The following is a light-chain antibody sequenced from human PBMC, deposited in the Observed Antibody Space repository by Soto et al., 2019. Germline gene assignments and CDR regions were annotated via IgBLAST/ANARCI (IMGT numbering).Light chain of an antibody. Sequence: EIVLTQSPATLSLSPGERATLSCRASQSVSSYLAWYQQKPGQAPRLLIYGASNRATGIPARFSGSGSGTDFTLTISSLEPEDFAVYYCQQRSNWPPGLTFGGGTKVESK. J-gene: IGKJ4*01. CDR3: QQRSNWPPGLT. CDR1: QSVSSY. CDR2: GAS. V-gene: IGKV3-11*01.